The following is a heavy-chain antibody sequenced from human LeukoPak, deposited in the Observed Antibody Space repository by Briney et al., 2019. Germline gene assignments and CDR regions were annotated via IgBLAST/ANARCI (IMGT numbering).Heavy chain of an antibody. D-gene: IGHD3-10*01. J-gene: IGHJ5*02. V-gene: IGHV4-34*01. CDR1: GGSFSGYY. CDR2: INHSGST. CDR3: ARGKPVLLWFGDKGWFDP. Sequence: SETLSLTCAVYGGSFSGYYWSWIRQPPGKGREWIGEINHSGSTNYNPSLKSRVTISVDTSKNQFSLKLSSVTAADTAVYYCARGKPVLLWFGDKGWFDPWGQGTLVTVSS.